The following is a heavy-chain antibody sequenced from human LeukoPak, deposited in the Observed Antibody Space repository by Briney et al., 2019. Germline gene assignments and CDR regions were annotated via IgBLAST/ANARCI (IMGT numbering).Heavy chain of an antibody. CDR2: IYSGGST. J-gene: IGHJ3*02. CDR1: GFTLSTYA. CDR3: ARGLDMVRGVIITGAFDI. D-gene: IGHD3-10*01. Sequence: GGSLRLSCAASGFTLSTYAMSWVRQAPGKGLEWVSVIYSGGSTYYADSVRGRFTISRDNSKNTLYLQMNGLRAEDTAVYYCARGLDMVRGVIITGAFDIWGQGTMVTVSS. V-gene: IGHV3-66*01.